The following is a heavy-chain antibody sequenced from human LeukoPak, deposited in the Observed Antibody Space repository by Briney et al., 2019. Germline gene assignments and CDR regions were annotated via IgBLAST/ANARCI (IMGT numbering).Heavy chain of an antibody. V-gene: IGHV4-59*08. CDR1: GGSISSYC. D-gene: IGHD3-10*01. CDR3: ARFGIAVVRGGKYYFDY. Sequence: SETLSLTCTVSGGSISSYCWSWIRQPPGKGLEWIGYIYYSGSTNYNPSLKSRVTISVDTSKNQFSLKLSSVTAADTAVYYCARFGIAVVRGGKYYFDYWGRGNLVTVSS. CDR2: IYYSGST. J-gene: IGHJ4*02.